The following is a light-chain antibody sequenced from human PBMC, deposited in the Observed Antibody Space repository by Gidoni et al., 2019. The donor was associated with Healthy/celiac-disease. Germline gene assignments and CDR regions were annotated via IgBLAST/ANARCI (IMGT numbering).Light chain of an antibody. V-gene: IGKV3-11*01. CDR1: QSVSSY. Sequence: EIVFTHSPATLSLSPGERATLSCRASQSVSSYLAWYPQKPGQAPRLLIYDASNRATGIPARFSGSGSGTDFTLTISSLEPEDFAVYYCQQRSNWPLTFGGGTKVEIK. J-gene: IGKJ4*01. CDR3: QQRSNWPLT. CDR2: DAS.